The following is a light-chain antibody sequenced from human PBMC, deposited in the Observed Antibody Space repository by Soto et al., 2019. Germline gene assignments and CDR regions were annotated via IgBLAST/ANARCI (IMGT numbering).Light chain of an antibody. J-gene: IGLJ1*01. CDR3: AAWDDSLSGYV. CDR1: SSNIGSNY. Sequence: SVRNQPPSASGTPGQRVTISCSGSSSNIGSNYVYWYQQLPGTAPKLLIYRNNQRPSGVPDRFSGSKSGTSASLAISGLRSEDEADYYCAAWDDSLSGYVFGTGTKVTVL. CDR2: RNN. V-gene: IGLV1-47*01.